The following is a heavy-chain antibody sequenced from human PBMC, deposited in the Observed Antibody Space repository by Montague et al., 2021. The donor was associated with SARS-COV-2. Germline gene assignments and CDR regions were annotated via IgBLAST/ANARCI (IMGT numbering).Heavy chain of an antibody. J-gene: IGHJ4*02. D-gene: IGHD4-17*01. CDR2: IDRDDDK. V-gene: IGHV2-70*11. CDR3: ARNYGTRRPFDY. Sequence: PALVKPTQALTLTCTFSGFSLSTSGMCVSWIRQPPGKALEWLARIDRDDDKYYSTSLKTRLTISKDTSKNQVVLTMTNMDPVDTATYYCARNYGTRRPFDYWGQGTLVTGSS. CDR1: GFSLSTSGMC.